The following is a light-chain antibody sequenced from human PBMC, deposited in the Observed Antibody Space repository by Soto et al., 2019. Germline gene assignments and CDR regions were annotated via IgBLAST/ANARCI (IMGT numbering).Light chain of an antibody. V-gene: IGLV3-21*02. CDR2: DDS. CDR1: NIGSKS. CDR3: QVWDSSSDHVV. J-gene: IGLJ2*01. Sequence: SYELTQPPSVSVAPGQTARITCGGTNIGSKSVHWYQQKPGQAPVLVVYDDSDRPSGIPERFSGSNSGNTATLTISRVEAGDEADYYGQVWDSSSDHVVFGGGTKLTVL.